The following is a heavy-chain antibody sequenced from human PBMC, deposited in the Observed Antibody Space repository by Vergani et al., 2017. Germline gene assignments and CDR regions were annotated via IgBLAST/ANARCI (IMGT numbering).Heavy chain of an antibody. Sequence: EVQLVQSGAEVKKPGESLTISCKGSGYSFTSYWIGWVRQMPGKGLEWMGIIYPGDSDNRYSPSFQGQVTISADKSISTAYLQGSSLKASDTAMYYCARLGLRRGVFEAFDIWGQGTMVTVSS. D-gene: IGHD6-13*01. J-gene: IGHJ3*02. V-gene: IGHV5-51*01. CDR1: GYSFTSYW. CDR2: IYPGDSDN. CDR3: ARLGLRRGVFEAFDI.